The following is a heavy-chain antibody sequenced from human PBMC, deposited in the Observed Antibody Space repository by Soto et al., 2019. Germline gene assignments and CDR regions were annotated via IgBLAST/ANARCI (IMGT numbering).Heavy chain of an antibody. J-gene: IGHJ4*02. V-gene: IGHV4-30-4*02. CDR1: GGSISTGDFY. CDR2: IYYSGST. CDR3: VRADDFPDCFDY. D-gene: IGHD2-21*02. Sequence: SETLSLPCTVSGGSISTGDFYWSWIRQPPGKGLELIGNIYYSGSTYYNPSLRSRAIMSVDTSQNQLSSKLSSLTAADTAVYFWVRADDFPDCFDYWGQGALVTVSS.